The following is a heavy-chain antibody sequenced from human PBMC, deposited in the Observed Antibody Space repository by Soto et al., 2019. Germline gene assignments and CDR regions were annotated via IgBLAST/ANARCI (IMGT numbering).Heavy chain of an antibody. D-gene: IGHD6-19*01. CDR2: INPSGGST. J-gene: IGHJ4*02. Sequence: QVQLVQSGAEVKKPGASVRLSCKASGYTFNSYYMHWVRQAPGQGLEWMGIINPSGGSTSYAQKFQGRVTMTRDTSTSTVYMELSSMISEYTAVYYCARTGPYSSGWYNYWGQGTLVTVSS. V-gene: IGHV1-46*02. CDR3: ARTGPYSSGWYNY. CDR1: GYTFNSYY.